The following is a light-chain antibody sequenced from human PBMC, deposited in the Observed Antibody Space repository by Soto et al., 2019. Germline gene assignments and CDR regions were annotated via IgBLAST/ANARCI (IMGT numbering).Light chain of an antibody. Sequence: QSVLTQPPSASGTPGQRVTISCSGSTSNIGSHSVSWYQQFPGTAPILLIYINNQRPSGVPDRFSGSKSGTSASLAISGLQSEDEADYYCASWDDSLNGLWVFGGGTKLTVL. V-gene: IGLV1-44*01. J-gene: IGLJ3*02. CDR1: TSNIGSHS. CDR2: INN. CDR3: ASWDDSLNGLWV.